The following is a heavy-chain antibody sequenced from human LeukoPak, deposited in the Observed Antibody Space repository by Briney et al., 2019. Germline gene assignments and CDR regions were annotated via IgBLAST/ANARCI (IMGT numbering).Heavy chain of an antibody. J-gene: IGHJ3*01. CDR1: GGSISSGSHY. V-gene: IGHV4-61*02. CDR3: AGKNVKDFGVGYF. Sequence: SETLSLTCAVSGGSISSGSHYWSWIRQPAGKGLEWIGRIYTSGNTNYNPSLKSRVTISVDTSKNQFSLKLSSVTAADTAVYYGAGKNVKDFGVGYFGGQGTKVTVFS. D-gene: IGHD3-3*01. CDR2: IYTSGNT.